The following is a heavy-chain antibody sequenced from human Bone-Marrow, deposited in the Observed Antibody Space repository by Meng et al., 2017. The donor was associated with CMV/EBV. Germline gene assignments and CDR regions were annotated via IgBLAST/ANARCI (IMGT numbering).Heavy chain of an antibody. CDR2: ISSSSSYI. Sequence: GESLKISCAASGFTFSTYSMNWVRQAPGKGLEWVSSISSSSSYIYYADSVKGRFTISRDNAKNSLYLQINSLRAEDTAVYYCARSTGTTGLWGQGTLVTVSS. J-gene: IGHJ4*02. CDR1: GFTFSTYS. V-gene: IGHV3-21*01. D-gene: IGHD1-7*01. CDR3: ARSTGTTGL.